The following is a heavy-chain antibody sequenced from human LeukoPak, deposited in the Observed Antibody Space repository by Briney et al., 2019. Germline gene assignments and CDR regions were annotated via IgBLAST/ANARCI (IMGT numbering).Heavy chain of an antibody. V-gene: IGHV4-34*01. D-gene: IGHD6-19*01. CDR3: ASWGAVAGKFDY. Sequence: SETLSLTCAVYGGSFSGYYWSWIRQPPGKGLEWIGEINHSGSTNYNPSLKSRVTISVDTSKNQFSLKLSSVTAADTAVYYCASWGAVAGKFDYWGQGTLVTVSS. J-gene: IGHJ4*02. CDR1: GGSFSGYY. CDR2: INHSGST.